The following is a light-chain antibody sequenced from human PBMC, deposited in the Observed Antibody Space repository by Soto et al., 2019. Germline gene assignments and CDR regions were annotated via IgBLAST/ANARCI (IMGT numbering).Light chain of an antibody. J-gene: IGLJ1*01. CDR2: MVS. CDR3: TSPTPGSLYV. V-gene: IGLV2-14*01. CDR1: SSDVGNYNY. Sequence: QSVLTQPASVSGSPGQSITISCTGTSSDVGNYNYVSWYQQYPGRVPKLLIYMVSNRPSGVSNRFSGSKSGNTASLTISGLQAEDEADYFCTSPTPGSLYVSGTGTKVTVL.